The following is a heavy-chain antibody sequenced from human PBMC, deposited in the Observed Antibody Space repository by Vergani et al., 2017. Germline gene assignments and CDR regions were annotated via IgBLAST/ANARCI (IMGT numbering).Heavy chain of an antibody. CDR1: GASVNRANYY. CDR3: ASTFCGGECYYDH. J-gene: IGHJ4*02. D-gene: IGHD2-21*01. Sequence: QVQLQESGPGLVKPSETLSLPCPVSGASVNRANYYWSWIRQTPGTGLEWIGFIYYSGGTSYSPSLKSPVTISLDTSKNLFSLKVASVTAADTAMYYCASTFCGGECYYDHWGQGTLVTVSS. CDR2: IYYSGGT. V-gene: IGHV4-61*01.